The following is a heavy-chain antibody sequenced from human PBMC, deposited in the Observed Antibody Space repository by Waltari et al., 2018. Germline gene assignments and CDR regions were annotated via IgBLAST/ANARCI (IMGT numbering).Heavy chain of an antibody. D-gene: IGHD2-21*01. J-gene: IGHJ4*02. CDR2: INYSGSP. CDR1: GDSITSSDHF. V-gene: IGHV4-39*01. Sequence: QLQLQESGPGLVKPLETLSLTCTVSGDSITSSDHFWAWIRQSPGKGLERVGSINYSGSPHYNPSLKSRVTISVDTSKNQFSLRLSSATAADTGVYYCARRVGIGDYFDYWGQGTLVTVSS. CDR3: ARRVGIGDYFDY.